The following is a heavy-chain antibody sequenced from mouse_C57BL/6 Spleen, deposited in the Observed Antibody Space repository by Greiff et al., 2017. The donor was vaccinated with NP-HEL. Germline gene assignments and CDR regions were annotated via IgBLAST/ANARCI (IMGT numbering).Heavy chain of an antibody. CDR2: IYPGSGST. Sequence: QVHVKQPGAELVKPGASVKMSCKASGYTFTSYWITWVQQRPGQGLEWIGDIYPGSGSTNYNEKFKSKATLTVDTSSSTAYMQLSSLTSEDSAVYYCAREVARGAWFAYWGQGTLVTVSA. CDR1: GYTFTSYW. V-gene: IGHV1-55*01. J-gene: IGHJ3*01. CDR3: AREVARGAWFAY.